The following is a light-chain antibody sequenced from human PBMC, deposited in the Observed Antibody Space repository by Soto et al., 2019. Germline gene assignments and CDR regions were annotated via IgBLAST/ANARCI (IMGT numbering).Light chain of an antibody. CDR1: SSDVGGYNY. J-gene: IGLJ1*01. CDR3: SSYTSSSTRV. Sequence: QSALTQPASVSGSPGQSITISCTGTSSDVGGYNYVSWYQQHPGKAPKIMIYDVSNRPSGVSNRFSSSKSANTASLTIYGLQAEDEADYYCSSYTSSSTRVFGTGTKLTVL. V-gene: IGLV2-14*01. CDR2: DVS.